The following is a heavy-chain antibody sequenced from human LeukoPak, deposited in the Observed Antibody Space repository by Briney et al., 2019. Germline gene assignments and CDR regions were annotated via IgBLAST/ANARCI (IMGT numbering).Heavy chain of an antibody. CDR1: GYSFTNYW. Sequence: GESLKISCKGSGYSFTNYWIGWVRQMPGKGLEWMGIIYPGDSDTRYSPSFQGQVTISADRSISTAYLRWSSLKASDTAMYYCARYSGSYLTYFDYWGQGTLVTVSS. CDR3: ARYSGSYLTYFDY. J-gene: IGHJ4*02. V-gene: IGHV5-51*01. CDR2: IYPGDSDT. D-gene: IGHD1-26*01.